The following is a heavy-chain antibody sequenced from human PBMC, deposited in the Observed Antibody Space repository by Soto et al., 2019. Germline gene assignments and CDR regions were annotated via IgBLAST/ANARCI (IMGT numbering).Heavy chain of an antibody. CDR3: AKAVSGWSRVYFDC. V-gene: IGHV3-23*01. D-gene: IGHD6-19*01. CDR1: AFSFNTYA. J-gene: IGHJ4*02. Sequence: EVQLLESGGGLAQPGGSLRLSCAASAFSFNTYAMSWVRQAPGKGLEWVSGISSGGGSTYYVDSVKGRFTMSRDNSKNTLYLQMDSLRVEDTAVYYCAKAVSGWSRVYFDCWGQGTLVTASP. CDR2: ISSGGGST.